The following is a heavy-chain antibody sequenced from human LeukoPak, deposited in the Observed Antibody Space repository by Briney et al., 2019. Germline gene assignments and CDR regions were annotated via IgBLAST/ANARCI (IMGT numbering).Heavy chain of an antibody. CDR1: GYTFTSYG. V-gene: IGHV1-18*01. CDR3: ARARSFLNWFDP. Sequence: AASVKVSCKPSGYTFTSYGISWVRQAPGQGLEWMGWISAYNGNTNYTQKLQGRVTMTTDTSTSTAYMELRSLRSDDTAVYYCARARSFLNWFDPWGQGTLVTVSS. D-gene: IGHD1-26*01. CDR2: ISAYNGNT. J-gene: IGHJ5*02.